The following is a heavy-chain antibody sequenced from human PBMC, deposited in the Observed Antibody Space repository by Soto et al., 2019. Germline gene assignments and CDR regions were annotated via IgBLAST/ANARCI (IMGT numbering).Heavy chain of an antibody. D-gene: IGHD3-22*01. CDR3: VRGRTSGYFDY. CDR1: GFTFSSYA. Sequence: GGSLRLSCAASGFTFSSYAMSWVCQAPGKGLVWVSRVNSDESSRNYVDSVKGRFTISRDNARNTLYLQMNSLGAEDAAVYYCVRGRTSGYFDYWGQGILVTVSS. V-gene: IGHV3-74*01. CDR2: VNSDESSR. J-gene: IGHJ4*02.